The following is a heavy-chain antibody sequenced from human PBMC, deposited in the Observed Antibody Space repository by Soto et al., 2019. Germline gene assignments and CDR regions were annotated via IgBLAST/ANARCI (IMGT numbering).Heavy chain of an antibody. Sequence: SLRLSCAASGFTFSSYGMHWVRQAPRKGLEWVAVIWYDGSNKYYADSVKGRFTISGDNSKNTLYLQMNSLTAEDTAVYYCARDDYGDSGGVSFDYWGQGTLVNVSS. CDR1: GFTFSSYG. V-gene: IGHV3-33*01. J-gene: IGHJ4*02. D-gene: IGHD4-17*01. CDR2: IWYDGSNK. CDR3: ARDDYGDSGGVSFDY.